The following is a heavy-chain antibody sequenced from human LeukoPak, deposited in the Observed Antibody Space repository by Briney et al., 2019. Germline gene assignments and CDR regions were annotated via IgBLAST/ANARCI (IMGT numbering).Heavy chain of an antibody. Sequence: ASVKVSCKASGYTSTSYGISWVRQAPGQGLEWMGWISAYNGNTNYAQKLQGRVTMTTDTSTSTAYMELRSLRSDDTAVYYCARWDWNDSARDYWGQGTLVTVSS. CDR1: GYTSTSYG. V-gene: IGHV1-18*04. CDR2: ISAYNGNT. D-gene: IGHD1-1*01. J-gene: IGHJ4*02. CDR3: ARWDWNDSARDY.